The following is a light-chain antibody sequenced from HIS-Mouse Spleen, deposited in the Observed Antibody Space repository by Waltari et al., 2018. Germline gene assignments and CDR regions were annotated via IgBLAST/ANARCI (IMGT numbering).Light chain of an antibody. Sequence: DIQMTQSPSSLSASVGYRVTITCQASQDISNYLNWYQQKPGKAPKLLIYDASNLETGVPSRFSGSGSGTDFTFTISSLQPEDIATYYCQQYDNLPRLTFGGGTKVEIK. CDR2: DAS. CDR3: QQYDNLPRLT. J-gene: IGKJ4*01. CDR1: QDISNY. V-gene: IGKV1-33*01.